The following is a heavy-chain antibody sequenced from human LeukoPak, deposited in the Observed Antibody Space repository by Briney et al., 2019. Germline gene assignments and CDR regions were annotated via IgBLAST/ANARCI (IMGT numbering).Heavy chain of an antibody. D-gene: IGHD5-24*01. Sequence: PGGTLRLSRAAAGSTFNIYGMSWVRQAPGKGLKWVSGISGSGGATYYADSVKGRFTISRDNSKNTLNLQMNSLRAEDTAVYYCAKSGYNRFDYWGQGTLVTVSS. CDR1: GSTFNIYG. CDR3: AKSGYNRFDY. CDR2: ISGSGGAT. V-gene: IGHV3-23*01. J-gene: IGHJ4*02.